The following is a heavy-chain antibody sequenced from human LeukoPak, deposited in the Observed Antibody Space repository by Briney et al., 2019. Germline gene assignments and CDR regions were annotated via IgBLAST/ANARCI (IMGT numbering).Heavy chain of an antibody. Sequence: GGSLRLSCAASGFTFSSYAMSWVRQAPGKGLEWVSAISGSGGSTYYADSVKGRFTISRDNSKNTLYLQMNSLRAEDTAVYYCARISSPYYGMDVWGQGTTVTVSS. CDR3: ARISSPYYGMDV. CDR1: GFTFSSYA. CDR2: ISGSGGST. V-gene: IGHV3-23*01. J-gene: IGHJ6*02.